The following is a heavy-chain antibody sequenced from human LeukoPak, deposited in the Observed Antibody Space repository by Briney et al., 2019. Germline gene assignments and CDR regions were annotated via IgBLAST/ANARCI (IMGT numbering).Heavy chain of an antibody. Sequence: RSSETLSLTCAVYGGSFSGYYWNWIRQPPGKGLEWIGEINHSGSTNYNPSLKSRVTISVDTSKNQFSLKLSSVTAADTAVYYCAESDYGAANAFDIWGQGTMVTVSS. V-gene: IGHV4-34*01. CDR3: AESDYGAANAFDI. CDR2: INHSGST. D-gene: IGHD4-17*01. J-gene: IGHJ3*02. CDR1: GGSFSGYY.